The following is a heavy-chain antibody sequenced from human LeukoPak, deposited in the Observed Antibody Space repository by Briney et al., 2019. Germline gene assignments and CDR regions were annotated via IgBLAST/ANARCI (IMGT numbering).Heavy chain of an antibody. CDR1: GGTFSSYA. D-gene: IGHD1-1*01. V-gene: IGHV1-69*04. J-gene: IGHJ4*02. Sequence: SVKVSCKASGGTFSSYAISWVRQAPGQGLEWMGRIIPIFGIANYAQKFQGRVTITADKSTSTAYVELSSLRSEDTAVYYCARDDDLGVRDWGQGTLVTVS. CDR2: IIPIFGIA. CDR3: ARDDDLGVRD.